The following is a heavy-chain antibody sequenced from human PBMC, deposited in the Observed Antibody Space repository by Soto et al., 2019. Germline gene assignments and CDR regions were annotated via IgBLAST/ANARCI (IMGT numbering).Heavy chain of an antibody. D-gene: IGHD3-9*01. CDR1: GASISNNRW. Sequence: QVKLQESGPGLEKPSGTLSLTCAGSGASISNNRWWTWVRQAPGKGLEWIGEIHDRGSTNYNLSLKSRATVSIDRSKNQFSLEMRAVTAADTAVYYCAGQWAAGYGAFDPWGQGTLVTVSS. V-gene: IGHV4-4*02. CDR2: IHDRGST. CDR3: AGQWAAGYGAFDP. J-gene: IGHJ5*02.